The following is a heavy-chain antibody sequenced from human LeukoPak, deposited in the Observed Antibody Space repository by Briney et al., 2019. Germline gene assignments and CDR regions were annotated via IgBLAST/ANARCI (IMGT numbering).Heavy chain of an antibody. V-gene: IGHV1-69*13. Sequence: ASVKVSCKASGGTFSSYSISWVRQAPGQGLEWMGGIIPIFDTADYAQKFQGRVTITADESTSTAYMELSSLRSEDTAVYYCARSGSGYSYGYESGYFDYWGQGTLVTVSS. CDR1: GGTFSSYS. CDR2: IIPIFDTA. J-gene: IGHJ4*02. D-gene: IGHD5-18*01. CDR3: ARSGSGYSYGYESGYFDY.